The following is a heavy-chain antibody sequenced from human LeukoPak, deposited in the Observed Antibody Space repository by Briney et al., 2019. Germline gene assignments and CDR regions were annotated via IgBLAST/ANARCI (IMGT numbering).Heavy chain of an antibody. Sequence: PGGSLRLSCATAGFSFSSFWIHWLRQVPGKGLVWVSRVSPGGTTTTYADFVKGRFTISRDNAKNTVYLQMNSLRAEDTAVYYCARALSYPYYFDYWGQGTLVTVSS. V-gene: IGHV3-74*01. CDR2: VSPGGTTT. CDR3: ARALSYPYYFDY. CDR1: GFSFSSFW. D-gene: IGHD1-26*01. J-gene: IGHJ4*02.